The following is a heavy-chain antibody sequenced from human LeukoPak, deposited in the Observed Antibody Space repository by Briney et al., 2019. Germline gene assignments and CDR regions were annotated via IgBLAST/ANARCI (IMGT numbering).Heavy chain of an antibody. Sequence: KAGGSLRLSCAASGFTFSSYWMSWVRQAPGKGLEWVSSISSSSSYIYYADSVKGRFTISRDNAKNSLYLQMNSLRAEDTAVYYCARVGWFDPWGQGTLVTVSS. J-gene: IGHJ5*02. CDR3: ARVGWFDP. V-gene: IGHV3-21*01. CDR1: GFTFSSYW. CDR2: ISSSSSYI.